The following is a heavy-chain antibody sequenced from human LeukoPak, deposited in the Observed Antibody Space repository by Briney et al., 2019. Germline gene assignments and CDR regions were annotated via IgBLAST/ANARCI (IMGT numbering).Heavy chain of an antibody. Sequence: PGGSLRLSCAASGFTFSSYSMNWVRQAPGKGLEWGSSISSSSSYIYYADSVKGRFTISRDNAKTSLYLQMNSLRAEDTAVYYCARARDYYGSGSYYNIDYWGQGTLVTVSS. CDR2: ISSSSSYI. V-gene: IGHV3-21*01. CDR1: GFTFSSYS. D-gene: IGHD3-10*01. CDR3: ARARDYYGSGSYYNIDY. J-gene: IGHJ4*02.